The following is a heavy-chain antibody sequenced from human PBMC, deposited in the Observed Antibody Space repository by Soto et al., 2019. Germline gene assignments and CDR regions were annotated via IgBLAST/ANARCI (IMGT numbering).Heavy chain of an antibody. J-gene: IGHJ6*03. CDR1: GFTFSSYA. V-gene: IGHV3-23*01. Sequence: EVQLLESGGGLVQPGGSLRLSCAASGFTFSSYAMSWVRQAPGKGLEWVSAISGSGGSKYYADSVKGRFTISRDNSKNTLNLQMNSLRAEHTVVYYCAKRAAATTSYYYCYMHVWVRGTTVTVSS. CDR3: AKRAAATTSYYYCYMHV. D-gene: IGHD6-13*01. CDR2: ISGSGGSK.